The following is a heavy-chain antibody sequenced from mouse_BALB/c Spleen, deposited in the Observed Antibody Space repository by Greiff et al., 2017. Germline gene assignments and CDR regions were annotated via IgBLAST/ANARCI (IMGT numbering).Heavy chain of an antibody. V-gene: IGHV5-17*02. J-gene: IGHJ2*01. CDR1: GFTFSSFG. CDR2: ISSGSSTI. CDR3: AKGNYDYDGYFDY. Sequence: VQLKESGGGLVQPGGSRKLSCAASGFTFSSFGMHWVRQAPEKGLEWVAYISSGSSTIYYADTVKGRFTISRDNPKNTLFLQMTSLRSEDTAMYYCAKGNYDYDGYFDYWGQGTTLTVSS. D-gene: IGHD2-4*01.